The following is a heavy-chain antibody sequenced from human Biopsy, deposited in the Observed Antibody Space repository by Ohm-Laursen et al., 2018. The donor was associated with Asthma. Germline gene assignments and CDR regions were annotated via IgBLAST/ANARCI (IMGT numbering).Heavy chain of an antibody. CDR2: VSWNSRDI. CDR1: GFTFDDFA. Sequence: SLRLSCAASGFTFDDFAMHWVRQAPGKGLEWVASVSWNSRDIAYADSVRGRFTISRDYSKNTLYLQMHSLRAEDTAVYYCARGDSSNWSHYYFDYWGQGTLVTVSS. CDR3: ARGDSSNWSHYYFDY. V-gene: IGHV3-9*01. D-gene: IGHD3-22*01. J-gene: IGHJ4*02.